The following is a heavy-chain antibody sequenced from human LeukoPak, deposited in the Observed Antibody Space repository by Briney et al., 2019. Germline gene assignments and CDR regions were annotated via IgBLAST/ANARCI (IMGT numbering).Heavy chain of an antibody. D-gene: IGHD2-21*02. CDR1: GFTLSSYA. J-gene: IGHJ4*02. CDR2: ISGSGGST. V-gene: IGHV3-23*01. CDR3: AHKVAVTAIYDY. Sequence: GGSLRLSCAASGFTLSSYAMSWVRQAPGRGLEWVSAISGSGGSTYYADSVKGRFTISRDNSKNTLYLQMNSLRAEDTAVYYCAHKVAVTAIYDYWGQGTLVTVSS.